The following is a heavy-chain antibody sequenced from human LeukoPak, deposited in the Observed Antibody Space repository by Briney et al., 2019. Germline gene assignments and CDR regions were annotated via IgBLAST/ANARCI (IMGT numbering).Heavy chain of an antibody. J-gene: IGHJ4*02. CDR1: GFTFSGSG. Sequence: GGSLRLSCAASGFTFSGSGMHWVRQAPGKGLEWVANIKQDGSEKYYVDSVKGRFTISRDNAKNSLYLQMNSLRAEDTAVYYCARELMVRGIIRKNFDSWGQGTLVTVSS. D-gene: IGHD3-10*01. V-gene: IGHV3-7*01. CDR3: ARELMVRGIIRKNFDS. CDR2: IKQDGSEK.